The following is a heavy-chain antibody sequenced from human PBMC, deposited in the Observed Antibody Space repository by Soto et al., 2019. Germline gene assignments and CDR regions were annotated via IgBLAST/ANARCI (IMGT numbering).Heavy chain of an antibody. J-gene: IGHJ4*02. V-gene: IGHV3-30*18. Sequence: GGSLRLSCAASGFTFSSYGMHWVRQAPGKGLEWVALISYDGSNKYYVDSVKGRFTISRDNSENTLYLQMNSLRAEDTAVYYCVKDIGAAGSYYFDYWGQGTLVTVSS. D-gene: IGHD6-13*01. CDR1: GFTFSSYG. CDR3: VKDIGAAGSYYFDY. CDR2: ISYDGSNK.